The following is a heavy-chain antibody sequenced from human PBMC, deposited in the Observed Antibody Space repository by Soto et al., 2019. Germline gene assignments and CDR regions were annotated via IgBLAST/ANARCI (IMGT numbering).Heavy chain of an antibody. CDR2: IIPIFGTA. CDR1: GGTFSSYA. V-gene: IGHV1-69*12. Sequence: QVQLVQSGAEVKKPGSSVKVSCKASGGTFSSYAITWVRQAPGQGLEWMGGIIPIFGTANYAQKFQGRVTITAXXPXSXXYMELSSLRSEDTAVYYCARDRGPSSGYYPYWFDPWGQGTLVTVSS. J-gene: IGHJ5*02. CDR3: ARDRGPSSGYYPYWFDP. D-gene: IGHD3-22*01.